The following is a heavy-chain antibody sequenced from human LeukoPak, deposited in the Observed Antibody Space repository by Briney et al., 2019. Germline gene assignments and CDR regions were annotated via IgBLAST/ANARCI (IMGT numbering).Heavy chain of an antibody. J-gene: IGHJ4*02. CDR1: EFTFSDYY. D-gene: IGHD3-10*01. CDR2: ISSSSSYT. V-gene: IGHV3-11*06. Sequence: GGSLRLSCAASEFTFSDYYMNWIRQAPGKGLEWVSYISSSSSYTNYADSVEGRFTISRDNAKNSLYLQMNSLRAEDTAVYYCARDFGSGSYLDYWGQGTLVTVSS. CDR3: ARDFGSGSYLDY.